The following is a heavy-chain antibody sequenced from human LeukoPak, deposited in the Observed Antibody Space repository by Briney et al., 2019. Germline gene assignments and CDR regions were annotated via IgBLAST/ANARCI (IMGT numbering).Heavy chain of an antibody. CDR3: AKTSSGWYGVYFDY. D-gene: IGHD6-19*01. CDR2: ISGSGGST. Sequence: GGSLRLSCAASGFTFSSYAMSWIRQAPGKGLEWVSAISGSGGSTYYADSVKGRFTISRDNSKNTLYLQMNSLRAEDTAVYYCAKTSSGWYGVYFDYWGQGTLVTVSS. J-gene: IGHJ4*02. CDR1: GFTFSSYA. V-gene: IGHV3-23*01.